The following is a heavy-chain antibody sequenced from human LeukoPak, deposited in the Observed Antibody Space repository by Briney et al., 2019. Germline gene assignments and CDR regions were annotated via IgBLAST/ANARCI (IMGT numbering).Heavy chain of an antibody. D-gene: IGHD6-19*01. CDR1: GYSFTSYW. J-gene: IGHJ4*02. CDR3: ARLYEYSSGLSYFDY. CDR2: IYPGDSDT. V-gene: IGHV5-51*01. Sequence: GESLKISCKGSGYSFTSYWIGWVRQMPGKGLEWMGIIYPGDSDTRYSPSFQGQVTISADKSISTAYLQWSSLKASDTAMYYCARLYEYSSGLSYFDYWGQGTLVTVSS.